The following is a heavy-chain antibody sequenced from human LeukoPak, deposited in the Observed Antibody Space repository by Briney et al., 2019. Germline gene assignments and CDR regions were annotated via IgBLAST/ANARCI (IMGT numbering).Heavy chain of an antibody. CDR3: ARGPGAYAFDI. CDR2: IYSGGST. Sequence: GGSLRLSCAASEFSVGSNYMTWVRQAPGKGLEWVSLIYSGGSTYYADSVKGRFTISRDNSKNTLYLQMNSLRAEDTAVYYCARGPGAYAFDIWGQGTMVTVSS. CDR1: EFSVGSNY. D-gene: IGHD3-10*01. J-gene: IGHJ3*02. V-gene: IGHV3-66*01.